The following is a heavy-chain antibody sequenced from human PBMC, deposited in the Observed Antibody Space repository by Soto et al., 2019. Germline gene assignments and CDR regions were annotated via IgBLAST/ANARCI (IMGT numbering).Heavy chain of an antibody. V-gene: IGHV1-18*04. Sequence: GASVKVSGKASGYTFTSYGISWVRQAPGQGLEGMGWISAYNGNTNYAQKLQGRVTMTTDTSTSTAYMELRSLRSDDTAVYYCARGGAVVVPALGYSSSWPQDYWGQGTLVTVSS. CDR2: ISAYNGNT. CDR1: GYTFTSYG. CDR3: ARGGAVVVPALGYSSSWPQDY. D-gene: IGHD6-13*01. J-gene: IGHJ4*02.